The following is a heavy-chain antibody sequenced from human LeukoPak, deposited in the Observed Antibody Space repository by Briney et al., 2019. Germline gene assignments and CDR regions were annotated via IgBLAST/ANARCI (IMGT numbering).Heavy chain of an antibody. Sequence: PSETLSLTCTVSGGSISSGSYYWSWIRQPAGKGLEWIGRIYTSGSTNYNPSLKSRVTISVDTSKNQFSLKLSSVTAADTAVYYCASELNYYGSGSYLYFDYWGRGTLVTVSS. D-gene: IGHD3-10*01. V-gene: IGHV4-61*02. J-gene: IGHJ4*02. CDR3: ASELNYYGSGSYLYFDY. CDR1: GGSISSGSYY. CDR2: IYTSGST.